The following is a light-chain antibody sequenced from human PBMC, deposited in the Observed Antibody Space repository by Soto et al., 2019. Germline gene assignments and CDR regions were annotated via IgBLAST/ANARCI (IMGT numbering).Light chain of an antibody. Sequence: QSVLTQPPSVSGAPGQRVTISCTGSSSNIGAGYDVHWYQQLPGTAPKLLIYGNSNRPSGVPDRFAGSKSGTSASLAITGLQAEDAADYYCQSYVSSLSDVVFGGGTKLTVL. CDR2: GNS. J-gene: IGLJ2*01. CDR3: QSYVSSLSDVV. V-gene: IGLV1-40*01. CDR1: SSNIGAGYD.